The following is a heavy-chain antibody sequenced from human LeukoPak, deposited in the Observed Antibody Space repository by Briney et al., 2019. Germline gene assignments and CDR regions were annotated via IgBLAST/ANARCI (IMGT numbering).Heavy chain of an antibody. CDR1: GFTFSSYS. V-gene: IGHV3-9*01. CDR2: ISWNSGSI. J-gene: IGHJ4*02. Sequence: PGGSLRLSCAASGFTFSSYSMNWVRQAPGKGLEWVSGISWNSGSIGYADSVKGRFTISRDNAKNSLYLQMNSLRAEDTALYYCAKALGLDGYNFEWVVGYFDYWGQGTLVTVSS. CDR3: AKALGLDGYNFEWVVGYFDY. D-gene: IGHD5-24*01.